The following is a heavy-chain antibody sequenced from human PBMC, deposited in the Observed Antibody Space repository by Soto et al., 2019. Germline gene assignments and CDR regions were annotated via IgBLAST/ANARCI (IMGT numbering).Heavy chain of an antibody. J-gene: IGHJ4*02. Sequence: EVQLLESGGGLVQPGGSLRLSCAASGFTFSSYAMSWVRQAPGQGLEWVSAISGSGGSTYYADSVKGRFTISRDTSKNTLYLQMNSLRAEDTAVYYCAKGYYDYVWGSLVDYWGQGTLVTVSS. CDR1: GFTFSSYA. CDR2: ISGSGGST. D-gene: IGHD3-16*01. V-gene: IGHV3-23*01. CDR3: AKGYYDYVWGSLVDY.